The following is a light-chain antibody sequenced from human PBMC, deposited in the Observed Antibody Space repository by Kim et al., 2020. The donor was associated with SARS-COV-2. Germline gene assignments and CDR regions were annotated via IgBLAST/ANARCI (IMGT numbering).Light chain of an antibody. CDR1: QTVTSNY. CDR3: QQYGSSPAT. CDR2: GAS. J-gene: IGKJ1*01. V-gene: IGKV3-20*01. Sequence: SPGERPTLPCRASQTVTSNYLAWYQQKPGQAPRLLIYGASSRATGISDRFSGSGSGTDFTLTISRLEPEDFAVYYCQQYGSSPATFGQGTKVEIK.